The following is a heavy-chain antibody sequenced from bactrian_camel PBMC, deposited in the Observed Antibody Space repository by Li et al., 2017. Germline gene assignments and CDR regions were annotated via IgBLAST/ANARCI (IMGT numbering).Heavy chain of an antibody. CDR2: INSGGART. Sequence: VQLVESGGGSVQAGGSLRLSCGASGFTFSSYAMTWVRQAPGKGLEWVSAINSGGARTYYADSVKGRFTISRDNAKNTLCLQMNSLKTEDTAVYYCAAAAFLTKWGQGTQVTVS. V-gene: IGHV3S31*01. CDR1: GFTFSSYA. CDR3: AAAAFLTK. J-gene: IGHJ4*01.